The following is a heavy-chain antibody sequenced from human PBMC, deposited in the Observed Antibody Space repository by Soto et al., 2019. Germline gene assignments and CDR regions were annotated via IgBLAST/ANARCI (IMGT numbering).Heavy chain of an antibody. CDR2: IIPIFGTA. J-gene: IGHJ3*02. D-gene: IGHD2-15*01. Sequence: QVQLVQSGAEVKKPGSSVKVSCKASGGTFSSYAISWVRQAPGQGLEWMGGIIPIFGTANYAQKFQGRVTITADESTSTAYMELSSLRSEDTAVYYCARYCSGGSCSWSDAFDIWGQGTMVTVSS. V-gene: IGHV1-69*12. CDR1: GGTFSSYA. CDR3: ARYCSGGSCSWSDAFDI.